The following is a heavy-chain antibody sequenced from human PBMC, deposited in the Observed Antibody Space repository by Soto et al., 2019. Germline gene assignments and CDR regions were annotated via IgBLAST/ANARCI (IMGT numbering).Heavy chain of an antibody. CDR3: ARGGGYYDFWSGYYKLDYFDY. CDR2: INHSGST. J-gene: IGHJ4*02. D-gene: IGHD3-3*01. Sequence: SETLSLTCAVYGGSFSGYYWSWIRQPPGKXLEWIGEINHSGSTNYNPSLKSRVTISVDTSKNQFSLKLSSVTAADTAVYYCARGGGYYDFWSGYYKLDYFDYWGQGTLVTVSS. CDR1: GGSFSGYY. V-gene: IGHV4-34*01.